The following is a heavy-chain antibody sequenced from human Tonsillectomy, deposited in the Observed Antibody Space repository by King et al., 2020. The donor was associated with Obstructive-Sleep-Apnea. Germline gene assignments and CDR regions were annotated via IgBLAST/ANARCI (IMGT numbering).Heavy chain of an antibody. CDR1: GFTVSSNY. CDR3: AREELGLGYFDY. D-gene: IGHD7-27*01. Sequence: VQLVESGGGLVQPGGSLRLSCAASGFTVSSNYMSWVRQAPGKGLEWVSVIYCGGSTYYADSVKGRFTISRDNSKNPLYLQMNSLSAEDTAVYYCAREELGLGYFDYWGQGTLVTVSS. J-gene: IGHJ4*02. V-gene: IGHV3-66*01. CDR2: IYCGGST.